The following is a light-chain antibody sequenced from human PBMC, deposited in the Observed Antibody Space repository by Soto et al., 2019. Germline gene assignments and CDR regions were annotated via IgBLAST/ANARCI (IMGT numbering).Light chain of an antibody. CDR3: QQCGSSLPWT. V-gene: IGKV3-20*01. CDR2: ASS. CDR1: QIISSAY. Sequence: EIVLTQSPGTLSLSPGDRATLSCRASQIISSAYLAWYQQRPGQAPRLLIYASSSRATGIPDRFSGSGSGTDFTLTISRLEPEDFAGYYCQQCGSSLPWTFGQGTKVEMK. J-gene: IGKJ1*01.